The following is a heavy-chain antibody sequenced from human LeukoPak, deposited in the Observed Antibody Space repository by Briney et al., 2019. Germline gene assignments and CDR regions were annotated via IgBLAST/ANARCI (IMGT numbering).Heavy chain of an antibody. V-gene: IGHV1-2*02. Sequence: ASVKVSCKASGYTFTGYYMHWVRQAPGQGLEWMGWINPNSGGTNYAQKFQGRVTMTRDTSNSTAYMELSRLRSDDTAVYYCARGSQTVTPLFYYYYYYYMDVWGKGTAVTVSS. CDR3: ARGSQTVTPLFYYYYYYYMDV. J-gene: IGHJ6*03. CDR2: INPNSGGT. D-gene: IGHD4-17*01. CDR1: GYTFTGYY.